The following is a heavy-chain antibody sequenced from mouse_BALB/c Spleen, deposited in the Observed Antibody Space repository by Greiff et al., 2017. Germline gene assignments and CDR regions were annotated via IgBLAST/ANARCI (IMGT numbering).Heavy chain of an antibody. CDR1: GYSFTGYY. D-gene: IGHD2-3*01. CDR2: ISCYNGAT. Sequence: LVKTGASVKISCKASGYSFTGYYMHWVKQSHGKSLEWIGYISCYNGATSYNQKFKGKATFTVDTSSSTAYMQFNSLTSEDSAVYYCARGGLFDVYPSYAMDYWGQGTSVTVSS. CDR3: ARGGLFDVYPSYAMDY. V-gene: IGHV1S34*01. J-gene: IGHJ4*01.